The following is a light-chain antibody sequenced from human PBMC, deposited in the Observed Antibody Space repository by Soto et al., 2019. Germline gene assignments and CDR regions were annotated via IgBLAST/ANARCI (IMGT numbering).Light chain of an antibody. CDR3: QPYKSYQLT. CDR1: QGISTW. J-gene: IGKJ4*01. V-gene: IGKV1D-16*01. Sequence: DIQMTQSPSSLSASVGDRVTITCRASQGISTWLAWYQQKPEKAPKTLIFDASTLQSGVPSRFSGSGSGTDFTLTISSVQPEDFGTYYCQPYKSYQLTLGGGTKVDIK. CDR2: DAS.